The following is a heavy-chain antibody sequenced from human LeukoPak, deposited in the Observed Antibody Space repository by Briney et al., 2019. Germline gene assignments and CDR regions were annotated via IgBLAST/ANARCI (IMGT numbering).Heavy chain of an antibody. J-gene: IGHJ4*02. Sequence: SQTLSLTCTVSGDSITRGTYYWNWIRQPAGKGLEWIGRIHTSSRVIYNPSLKSRVTISIDTSRNLVSLRLTSVTAADAAVYYCARDRGNGDYGDYFDSWGQGTLVSVSS. CDR3: ARDRGNGDYGDYFDS. CDR1: GDSITRGTYY. CDR2: IHTSSRV. D-gene: IGHD4-17*01. V-gene: IGHV4-61*02.